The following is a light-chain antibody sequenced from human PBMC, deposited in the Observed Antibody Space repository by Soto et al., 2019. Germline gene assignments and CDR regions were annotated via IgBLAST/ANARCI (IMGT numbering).Light chain of an antibody. V-gene: IGKV1-27*01. CDR2: AAS. Sequence: DVQMTQSPSSLSASVGDRVTITCRASRGISNYLAWYQQKPGKVPKPLIYAASTLQSGVPSRFSGRGSGTDFTLTISSLQPEDVATYYCQQYTNWPKTFGQGTKV. CDR3: QQYTNWPKT. CDR1: RGISNY. J-gene: IGKJ1*01.